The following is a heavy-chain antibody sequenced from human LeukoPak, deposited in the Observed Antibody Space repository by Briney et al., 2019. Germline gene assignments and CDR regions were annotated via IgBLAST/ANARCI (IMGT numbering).Heavy chain of an antibody. J-gene: IGHJ2*01. CDR2: IRSKPNSYAT. CDR3: SRLWGYGDYDNRYFDL. V-gene: IGHV3-73*01. CDR1: GFTFNGSA. D-gene: IGHD4-17*01. Sequence: PGGSPRLSCAASGFTFNGSAMHLVRQASGKGLEWFGRIRSKPNSYATEYAASVKGRFTISRDDSKNTAYLQMNSLKTEDTAVYYCSRLWGYGDYDNRYFDLWGRGTLVTVSS.